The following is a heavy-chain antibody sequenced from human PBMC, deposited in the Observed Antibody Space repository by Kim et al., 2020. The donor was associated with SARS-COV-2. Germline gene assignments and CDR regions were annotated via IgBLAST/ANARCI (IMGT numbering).Heavy chain of an antibody. CDR3: ARRSWLSLVYGMDV. Sequence: NPSLKSRVTISGDTSKNQFSLKLSSVTAADTAVYYCARRSWLSLVYGMDVWGQGTTVTVSS. V-gene: IGHV4-39*01. D-gene: IGHD3-22*01. J-gene: IGHJ6*02.